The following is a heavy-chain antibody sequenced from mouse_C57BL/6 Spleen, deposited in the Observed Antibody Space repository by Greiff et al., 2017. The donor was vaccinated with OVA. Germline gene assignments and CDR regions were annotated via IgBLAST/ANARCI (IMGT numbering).Heavy chain of an antibody. CDR2: ISNGGGST. CDR1: GFTFSDYY. Sequence: EVQRVESGGGLVQPGGSLKLSCAASGFTFSDYYMYWVRQTPEKRLEWVAYISNGGGSTYYPDTVKGRFTISRDNAKNTLYLQMSRLKSEDTAMYYCARGSPGFAYWGQGTLVTVSA. CDR3: ARGSPGFAY. J-gene: IGHJ3*01. V-gene: IGHV5-12*01.